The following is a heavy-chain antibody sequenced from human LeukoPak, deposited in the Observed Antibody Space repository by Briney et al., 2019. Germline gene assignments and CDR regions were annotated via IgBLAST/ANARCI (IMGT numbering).Heavy chain of an antibody. J-gene: IGHJ4*02. CDR3: AREGDDYGDTYIDY. D-gene: IGHD4-17*01. Sequence: ASVKVSCKASGYTFTSYGISWVRQAPGQGLEWMGWISTYNGNTNYAQKLQGRVTMTTDTSTSTAYMELRSLRSDDTAVYHCAREGDDYGDTYIDYWGQGTLVTVSS. CDR1: GYTFTSYG. CDR2: ISTYNGNT. V-gene: IGHV1-18*04.